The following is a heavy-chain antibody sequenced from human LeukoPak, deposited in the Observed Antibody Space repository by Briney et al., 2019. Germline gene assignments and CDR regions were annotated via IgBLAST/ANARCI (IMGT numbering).Heavy chain of an antibody. CDR3: ARDTCSSTSCYVGY. CDR2: IYYSGST. CDR1: GGSISGYY. V-gene: IGHV4-59*01. D-gene: IGHD2-2*01. J-gene: IGHJ4*02. Sequence: PSETLSLTCTVSGGSISGYYWSWIRQPPGKGLEWIGYIYYSGSTNYNPSLKSRVTISVDTSKNQFSLKLSSVTAADTAVYYCARDTCSSTSCYVGYWGQGTLVTVSS.